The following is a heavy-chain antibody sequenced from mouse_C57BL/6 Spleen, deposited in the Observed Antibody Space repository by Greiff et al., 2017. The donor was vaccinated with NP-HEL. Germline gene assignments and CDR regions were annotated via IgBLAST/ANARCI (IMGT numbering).Heavy chain of an antibody. J-gene: IGHJ2*01. CDR1: GFTFSSYA. D-gene: IGHD2-3*01. Sequence: DVKLVESGGGLVKPGGSLKLSCAASGFTFSSYAMSWVRQTPEKRLEWVATISDGGSYTYYPDNVKGRFTISRDNAKNNLYLQMSHLKSEDTAMYYCARDPDGQGAFDYWGQGTTLTVSS. V-gene: IGHV5-4*01. CDR2: ISDGGSYT. CDR3: ARDPDGQGAFDY.